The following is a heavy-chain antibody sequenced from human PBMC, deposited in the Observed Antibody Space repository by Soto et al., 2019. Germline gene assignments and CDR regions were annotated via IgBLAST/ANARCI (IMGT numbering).Heavy chain of an antibody. CDR2: IYYSGST. CDR1: GGSISSYY. D-gene: IGHD3-10*01. CDR3: ARARSEHPMVRGVTFDY. V-gene: IGHV4-59*01. Sequence: SETLSLTCTVSGGSISSYYWSWIRQPPGKGLEWIGYIYYSGSTNYNPSLKSRVTISVDTSKNQFSLKLSSVTAADTAVYYCARARSEHPMVRGVTFDYWGQGTLVTVSS. J-gene: IGHJ4*02.